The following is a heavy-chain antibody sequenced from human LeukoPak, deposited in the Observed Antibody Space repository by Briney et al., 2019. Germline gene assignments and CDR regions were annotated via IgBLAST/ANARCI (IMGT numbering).Heavy chain of an antibody. V-gene: IGHV1-3*01. J-gene: IGHJ6*02. CDR2: INAGNGNT. D-gene: IGHD6-13*01. CDR1: GYTFTSYA. Sequence: ASVKVSCKASGYTFTSYAMHWVRQAPGQRLEWMGWINAGNGNTKYSQKFQGRVTITRDTSASTAYMELSSLRSEDTAVYYCARQRDSSSWYAIDYYYYYGMDVWGQGTTVTVSS. CDR3: ARQRDSSSWYAIDYYYYYGMDV.